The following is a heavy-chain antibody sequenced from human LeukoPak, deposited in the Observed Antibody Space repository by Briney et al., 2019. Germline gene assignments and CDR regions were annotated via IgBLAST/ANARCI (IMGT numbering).Heavy chain of an antibody. J-gene: IGHJ5*02. Sequence: GASVKVSCKASGYTFTNYYMQWVRQAPGQGLEWMGVIDPGGGSTSYAQKFQGRVTMTRDTSTSTVYMELSSLRSEDTAVYYCARERSNTQAMAMGASWLDPWGQGTPVTVSS. CDR1: GYTFTNYY. CDR3: ARERSNTQAMAMGASWLDP. V-gene: IGHV1-46*01. CDR2: IDPGGGST. D-gene: IGHD5-18*01.